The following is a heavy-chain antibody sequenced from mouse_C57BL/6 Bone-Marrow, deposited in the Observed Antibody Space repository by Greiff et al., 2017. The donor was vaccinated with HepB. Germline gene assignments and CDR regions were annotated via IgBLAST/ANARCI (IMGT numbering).Heavy chain of an antibody. J-gene: IGHJ4*01. CDR3: ARRGLLRSLGAMDY. Sequence: LQQSGPELVKPGASVKISCKASGYSFTDYNMNWVKQSNGKSLEWIGVINPNYGTTSYNQKFKGKATLTVDQSSSTAYMQLNSLTSEDSAVYYCARRGLLRSLGAMDYWGQGTSVTVSS. D-gene: IGHD1-1*01. V-gene: IGHV1-39*01. CDR2: INPNYGTT. CDR1: GYSFTDYN.